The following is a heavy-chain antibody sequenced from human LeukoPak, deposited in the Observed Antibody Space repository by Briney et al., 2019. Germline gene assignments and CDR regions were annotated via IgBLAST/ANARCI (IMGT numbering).Heavy chain of an antibody. CDR2: INHSGST. CDR1: GGSFSGYY. CDR3: ARARGGYCTNGVCYRTSYYFDY. Sequence: SETLSLTCAVYGGSFSGYYWSWIRQPPGKGLEWIGEINHSGSTNYNPSLKSRVTISVDTSKNQFSLKLSSVTAADTAVYYCARARGGYCTNGVCYRTSYYFDYWGQGTLVTVSS. D-gene: IGHD2-8*01. V-gene: IGHV4-34*01. J-gene: IGHJ4*02.